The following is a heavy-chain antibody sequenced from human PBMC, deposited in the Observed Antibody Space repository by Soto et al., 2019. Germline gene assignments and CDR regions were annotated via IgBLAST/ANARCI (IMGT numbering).Heavy chain of an antibody. CDR2: ISGSGGST. CDR1: GFTFSSYA. V-gene: IGHV3-23*01. D-gene: IGHD3-3*01. CDR3: ASGFDFWSGYKRPSYYYYGMDV. J-gene: IGHJ6*02. Sequence: GGSLRLSCAASGFTFSSYAMSWVRQAPGKGLEWVSAISGSGGSTYYADSVKGRFTISRDNSKNTLYLQMNSLRAEDTAVYYCASGFDFWSGYKRPSYYYYGMDVWGQGTTVTVSS.